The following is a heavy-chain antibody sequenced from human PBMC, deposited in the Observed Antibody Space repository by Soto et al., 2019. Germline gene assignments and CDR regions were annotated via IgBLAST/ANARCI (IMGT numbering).Heavy chain of an antibody. D-gene: IGHD2-15*01. CDR3: AKRRGAGGHFDY. V-gene: IGHV3-23*01. CDR1: GFTFSSYA. J-gene: IGHJ4*02. CDR2: VSIGGST. Sequence: GGSLRLSYAASGFTFSSYAMGWVRQGPGKGLEWVAVVSIGGSTHYADSVRGRFTISRDNSKNTLSLQMNSLTAEDTAVYFCAKRRGAGGHFDYWGQGALVTVSS.